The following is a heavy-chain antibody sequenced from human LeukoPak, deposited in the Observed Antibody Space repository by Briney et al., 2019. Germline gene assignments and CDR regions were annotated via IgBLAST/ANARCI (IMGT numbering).Heavy chain of an antibody. CDR2: IHHSGST. J-gene: IGHJ6*03. V-gene: IGHV4-34*01. D-gene: IGHD5-12*01. CDR3: AILGGYSGYEGNYYYYYMDV. Sequence: SETLSLTCAVYGGSFSGYYWSWIRQPPGKWLEWIGEIHHSGSTNYNPSLKSRVTISVDTSKNQFSLKLSSVTAADTAVYYCAILGGYSGYEGNYYYYYMDVWGKGTTVTVSS. CDR1: GGSFSGYY.